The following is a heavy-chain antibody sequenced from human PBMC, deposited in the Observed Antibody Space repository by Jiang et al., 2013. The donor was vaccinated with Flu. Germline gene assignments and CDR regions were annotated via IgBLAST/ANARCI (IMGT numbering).Heavy chain of an antibody. CDR3: ATVSYYGSGSSTHPLYYFDY. CDR2: FDPEDGET. J-gene: IGHJ4*02. V-gene: IGHV1-24*01. CDR1: GYTLTELS. D-gene: IGHD3-10*01. Sequence: SGAEVKKPGASVKVSCKVSGYTLTELSMHWVRQAPGKGLEWMGGFDPEDGETIYAQKFQGRVTMTEDTSTDTAYMELSSLRSEDTAVYYCATVSYYGSGSSTHPLYYFDYWAREPWSPSPQ.